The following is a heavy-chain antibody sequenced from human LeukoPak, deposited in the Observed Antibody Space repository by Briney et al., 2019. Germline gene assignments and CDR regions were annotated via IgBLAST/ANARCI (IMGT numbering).Heavy chain of an antibody. CDR3: ATGIATRYAFDI. J-gene: IGHJ3*02. V-gene: IGHV4-30-2*01. CDR1: GGSISSGGYS. D-gene: IGHD7-27*01. Sequence: PSETLSLTCTVSGGSISSGGYSWSWIRQPPGKGLEWIGYIYHSGSTYYNPSLKSRVTISVDRSKNQFSLKLSSVTAADTAVYYCATGIATRYAFDIWGQGTMVTVSS. CDR2: IYHSGST.